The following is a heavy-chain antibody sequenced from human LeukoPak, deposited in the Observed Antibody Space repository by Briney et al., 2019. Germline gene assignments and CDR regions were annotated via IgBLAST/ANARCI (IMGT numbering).Heavy chain of an antibody. V-gene: IGHV3-20*04. Sequence: PGGSLRLSCAASGFTFDDYGMSWVRQAPGKGLEWVSGINWNGGSTGYADSVKGRFTISRDNAKNSLYLQMNSLRAEDTALYYCARVSRRYCSSTSCSVTYYYYMDAWGKGTTVTVSS. CDR3: ARVSRRYCSSTSCSVTYYYYMDA. CDR1: GFTFDDYG. D-gene: IGHD2-2*01. CDR2: INWNGGST. J-gene: IGHJ6*03.